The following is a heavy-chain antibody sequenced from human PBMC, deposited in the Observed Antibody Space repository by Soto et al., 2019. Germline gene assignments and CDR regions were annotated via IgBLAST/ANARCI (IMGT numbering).Heavy chain of an antibody. Sequence: RASVEVSCKASGYTFTSYAMHWVRQAPGQRLEWMGWINAGNGNTKYSQKFQGRVTITRDTSASTAYMELSSLRSEDTAVYYCARASYDILTGYYRSYYYYGMDVWGQGTTVTVSS. CDR2: INAGNGNT. CDR1: GYTFTSYA. CDR3: ARASYDILTGYYRSYYYYGMDV. V-gene: IGHV1-3*01. D-gene: IGHD3-9*01. J-gene: IGHJ6*02.